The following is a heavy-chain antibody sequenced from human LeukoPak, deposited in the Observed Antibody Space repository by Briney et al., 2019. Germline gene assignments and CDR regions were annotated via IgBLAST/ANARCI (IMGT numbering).Heavy chain of an antibody. J-gene: IGHJ4*02. CDR1: GFTFSSYA. CDR2: ISGSGGST. V-gene: IGHV3-23*01. Sequence: PGGSLRLSCAASGFTFSSYAMSWVRQAPGKGLEWVSAISGSGGSTYYADSVKGRFTISRDSSKNTLYLQMNSLRAEDTAVYYCAREDYDSSGYIPRFDYWGQGTLVTVSS. CDR3: AREDYDSSGYIPRFDY. D-gene: IGHD3-22*01.